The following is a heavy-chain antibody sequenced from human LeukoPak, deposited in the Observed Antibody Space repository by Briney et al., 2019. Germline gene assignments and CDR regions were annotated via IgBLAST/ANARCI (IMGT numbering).Heavy chain of an antibody. D-gene: IGHD6-19*01. J-gene: IGHJ4*02. CDR1: GFTFTKSA. CDR2: VSGSGGNT. V-gene: IGHV3-23*01. Sequence: PGGSLRLSCAASGFTFTKSAMTWVRQAPGKGLEWVSTVSGSGGNTYYADSVKGRFTISRDNSENTLYLQMNSLRAQDTAVYYCAKSLAVPGSPDYWGQGTLVTVSS. CDR3: AKSLAVPGSPDY.